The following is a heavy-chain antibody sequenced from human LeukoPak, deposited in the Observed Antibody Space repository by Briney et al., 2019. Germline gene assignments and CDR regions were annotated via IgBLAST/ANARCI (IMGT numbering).Heavy chain of an antibody. V-gene: IGHV4-59*08. J-gene: IGHJ4*02. CDR2: IFYSGST. CDR3: ARHPSAVAGKTFDY. D-gene: IGHD6-19*01. CDR1: GGSISNYY. Sequence: SETLSLTCAVSGGSISNYYWSWIRQPPGKGLEWIGYIFYSGSTNYNPSLKSRVTISVDTSKNQFSLKLSSVTAADTAVYYCARHPSAVAGKTFDYWGQGTLVTVSS.